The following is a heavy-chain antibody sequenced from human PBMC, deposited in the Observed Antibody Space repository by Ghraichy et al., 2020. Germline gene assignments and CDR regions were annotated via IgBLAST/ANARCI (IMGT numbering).Heavy chain of an antibody. V-gene: IGHV4-59*01. CDR1: GGSISSYY. CDR2: IYYSGST. Sequence: SETLSLTCTVSGGSISSYYWSWIRQPPGKGLEWIGYIYYSGSTNYNPSLKSRVTISVDTSKNQFSLKLSSVTAADPAVYYCAILSRYDFWSGYYNFDYWGQGTLVTVSS. D-gene: IGHD3-3*01. J-gene: IGHJ4*02. CDR3: AILSRYDFWSGYYNFDY.